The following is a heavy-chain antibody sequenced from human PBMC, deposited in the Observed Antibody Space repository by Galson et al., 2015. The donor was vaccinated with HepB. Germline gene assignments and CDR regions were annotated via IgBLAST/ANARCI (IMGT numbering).Heavy chain of an antibody. CDR2: ISSSSSYI. CDR3: ARLNRRAAAGTRNWFDP. J-gene: IGHJ5*02. Sequence: SLRLSCAASGLSFSSFAMSWVRQAPGKGLEWVSSISSSSSYIYYADSVKGRFTISRDNAKNSLYLQMNSLRAEDTAVYYCARLNRRAAAGTRNWFDPWGQGTLVTVSS. V-gene: IGHV3-21*01. CDR1: GLSFSSFA. D-gene: IGHD6-13*01.